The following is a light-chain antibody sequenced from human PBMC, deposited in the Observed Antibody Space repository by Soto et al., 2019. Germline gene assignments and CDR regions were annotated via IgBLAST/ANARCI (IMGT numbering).Light chain of an antibody. CDR1: QSVSSN. Sequence: EIVMTQSPATLSVSPGERATLSCRASQSVSSNLAWYQQKPGQAPRLLIYGASTRATGIPARFSGSGSGTEFNLTISSLQSEDFAVYYCQQYNNWPAPCGGGTKVQIK. J-gene: IGKJ4*01. V-gene: IGKV3-15*01. CDR2: GAS. CDR3: QQYNNWPAP.